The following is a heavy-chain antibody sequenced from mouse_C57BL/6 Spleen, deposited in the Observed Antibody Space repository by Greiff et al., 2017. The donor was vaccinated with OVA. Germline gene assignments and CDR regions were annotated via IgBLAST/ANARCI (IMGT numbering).Heavy chain of an antibody. CDR3: TRQDYYGSSYDWYFDV. CDR1: GFTFSDAW. D-gene: IGHD1-1*01. J-gene: IGHJ1*03. Sequence: KLVESGGGLVQPGGSMKLSCAASGFTFSDAWMDWVRQSPEKGLEWVAEIRNKANNHATYYAESVKGRFTISRDDSKSSVYLQMNSLRAEDTGIYYCTRQDYYGSSYDWYFDVWGTGTTVTVSS. V-gene: IGHV6-6*01. CDR2: IRNKANNHAT.